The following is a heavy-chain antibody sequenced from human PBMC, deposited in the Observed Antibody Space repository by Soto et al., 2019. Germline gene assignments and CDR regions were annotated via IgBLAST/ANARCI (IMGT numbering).Heavy chain of an antibody. CDR3: ARDRQFSHPRGGMDV. Sequence: EVQLLESGGGLVRPGGSLRLSCAASGFTFSSYAMNWVRQAPGKGLEWVSAISGTGYNTYYADSLKGRFTISRDNSKNTLSLQMNSLGAEDTAVYYCARDRQFSHPRGGMDVWGQGTTVTVSS. V-gene: IGHV3-23*01. CDR2: ISGTGYNT. J-gene: IGHJ6*02. CDR1: GFTFSSYA. D-gene: IGHD3-10*01.